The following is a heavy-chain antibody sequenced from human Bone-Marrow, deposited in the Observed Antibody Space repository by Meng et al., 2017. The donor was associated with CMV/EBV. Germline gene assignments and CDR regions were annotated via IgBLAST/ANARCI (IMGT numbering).Heavy chain of an antibody. V-gene: IGHV1-46*01. CDR2: INPSGGST. Sequence: ASVKVSCKASGYTFTSYYMHWVRQAPGQGLEWMGIINPSGGSTSYAQKFQGRVTMTRDTSTSTVYMELSSLRSEDTAVYYCARDGNVEDQGAGGGLDYWGQGTLVTVSS. CDR1: GYTFTSYY. D-gene: IGHD1-1*01. J-gene: IGHJ4*02. CDR3: ARDGNVEDQGAGGGLDY.